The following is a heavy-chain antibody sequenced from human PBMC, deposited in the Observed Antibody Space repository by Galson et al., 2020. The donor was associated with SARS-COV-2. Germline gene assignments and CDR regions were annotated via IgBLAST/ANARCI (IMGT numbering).Heavy chain of an antibody. V-gene: IGHV3-23*01. CDR2: VSGSGDLT. D-gene: IGHD3-16*01. CDR3: ANWAPYFDL. Sequence: GGSLRLSCAASGFSFSTYDMAWVRQSPGKGLECLSPVSGSGDLTYYADSVQGRFTISRDNSMNTLYLQMSGLRVEDTAIYYCANWAPYFDLWGRGTLVTVSS. J-gene: IGHJ2*01. CDR1: GFSFSTYD.